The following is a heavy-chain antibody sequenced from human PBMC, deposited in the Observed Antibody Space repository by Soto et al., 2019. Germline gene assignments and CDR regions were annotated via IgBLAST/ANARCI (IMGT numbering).Heavy chain of an antibody. J-gene: IGHJ4*02. CDR2: IWYDGSIK. V-gene: IGHV3-33*01. CDR3: ASPGYSGYDYPLDY. D-gene: IGHD5-12*01. Sequence: PGGSLRLSCAAYGFTFSSYGMHWVRQAPGNGLECVAVIWYDGSIKYYADSVKGRFTFSRDNSKDTLYLQMNSLRAEDTAVYYCASPGYSGYDYPLDYWGQGTLVTVSS. CDR1: GFTFSSYG.